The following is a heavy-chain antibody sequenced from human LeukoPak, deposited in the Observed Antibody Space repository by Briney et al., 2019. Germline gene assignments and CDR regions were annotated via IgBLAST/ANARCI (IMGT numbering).Heavy chain of an antibody. CDR3: ATGIGLAAAPSH. D-gene: IGHD6-13*01. CDR2: IYHSGST. Sequence: SETLSLTCTVSGVSISSYCWSWIRQPPGKGLEWLGYIYHSGSTNYNPSLKSRVTISVDTSKTQYSLKLSSVPAADTAVYYCATGIGLAAAPSHWGQGTLVTVSS. CDR1: GVSISSYC. J-gene: IGHJ1*01. V-gene: IGHV4-59*01.